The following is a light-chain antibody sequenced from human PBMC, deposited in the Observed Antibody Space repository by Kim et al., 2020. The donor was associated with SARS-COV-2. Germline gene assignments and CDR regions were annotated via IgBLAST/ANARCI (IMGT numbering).Light chain of an antibody. CDR3: QQYGTSPLT. J-gene: IGKJ4*01. Sequence: PGERATLSCRASESVRHSYLAWYQQKPGQAPRLLIFDASKRATGIPDRFSGSGSGTDFVLTITRLEPEDFALYFCQQYGTSPLTFGGGTKVDIK. CDR1: ESVRHSY. V-gene: IGKV3-20*01. CDR2: DAS.